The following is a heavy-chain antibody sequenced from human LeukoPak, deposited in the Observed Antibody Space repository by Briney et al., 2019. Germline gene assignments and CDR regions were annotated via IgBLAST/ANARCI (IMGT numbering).Heavy chain of an antibody. V-gene: IGHV1-2*02. CDR1: GYTFTGYY. Sequence: ASVKVSCKASGYTFTGYYMDWVRQAPGQGLEWMGWINPNSGGTNYAQKFQGRVIMTRDTSISTAYMELSRLRSDDTAVYYCARWSDMITFGGVIPTTDYWGQGTLVTVSS. CDR2: INPNSGGT. D-gene: IGHD3-16*02. CDR3: ARWSDMITFGGVIPTTDY. J-gene: IGHJ4*02.